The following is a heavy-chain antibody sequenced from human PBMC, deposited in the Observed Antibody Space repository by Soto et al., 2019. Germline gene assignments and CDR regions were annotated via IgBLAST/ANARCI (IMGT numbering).Heavy chain of an antibody. Sequence: GGSLRLSCAASGFTFTKYYMSWVRQAPGKGLEWVANIKQDGSDEKYVGSVKGRFTISRDNAKNSLYLQMNSLRLEDTTVYYCVRDARGEETPSNWFGPWGQGALVTVSS. CDR3: VRDARGEETPSNWFGP. CDR2: IKQDGSDE. V-gene: IGHV3-7*01. J-gene: IGHJ5*02. CDR1: GFTFTKYY.